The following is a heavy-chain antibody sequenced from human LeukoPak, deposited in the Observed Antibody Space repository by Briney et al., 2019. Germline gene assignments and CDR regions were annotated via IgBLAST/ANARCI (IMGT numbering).Heavy chain of an antibody. CDR2: IYYSGST. J-gene: IGHJ6*03. D-gene: IGHD5-18*01. Sequence: PSETLSLTCTVSGGSISSSSYYWGWIRQPPGKGLEWIGSIYYSGSTYYNPSLKSRVTISVDTSKNQFSLKLSSVTAADTAVYYCARDTPAAVPPGYSYGYWYYYYYMDVWGKGTTVTVSS. V-gene: IGHV4-39*07. CDR1: GGSISSSSYY. CDR3: ARDTPAAVPPGYSYGYWYYYYYMDV.